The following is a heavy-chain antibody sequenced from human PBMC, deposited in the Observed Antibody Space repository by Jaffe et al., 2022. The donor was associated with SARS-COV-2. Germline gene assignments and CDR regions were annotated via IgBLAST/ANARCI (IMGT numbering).Heavy chain of an antibody. CDR1: GFAFNTYN. CDR3: ATHQWDP. V-gene: IGHV3-48*01. D-gene: IGHD1-26*01. CDR2: IDSSSFII. Sequence: EVQLVESGGGLVQPGGSLRLSCAASGFAFNTYNMNWVRQAPGKGLECISYIDSSSFIIYYADSVKGRFTISRDNAKNSLYLQMNSLRAEDTAVYYCATHQWDPWGQGTMVTVSS. J-gene: IGHJ3*01.